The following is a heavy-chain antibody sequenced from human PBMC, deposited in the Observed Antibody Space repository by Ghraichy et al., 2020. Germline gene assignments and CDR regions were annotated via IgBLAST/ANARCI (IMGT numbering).Heavy chain of an antibody. Sequence: ESLNISCRVHGGSFSGYYWSWIRQSPGKGLEWIGEINESGATNYNPSLKSRVTISIDTSNNQFSLKLNSVTAADTAVYYCASSRYYDTSGYYWKYYLDNWGQGTLVTVSS. CDR3: ASSRYYDTSGYYWKYYLDN. J-gene: IGHJ4*02. D-gene: IGHD3-22*01. CDR2: INESGAT. V-gene: IGHV4-34*01. CDR1: GGSFSGYY.